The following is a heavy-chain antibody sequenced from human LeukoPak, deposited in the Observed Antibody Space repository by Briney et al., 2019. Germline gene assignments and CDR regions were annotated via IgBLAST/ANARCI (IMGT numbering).Heavy chain of an antibody. D-gene: IGHD2-15*01. CDR1: GFSFSSYE. CDR2: IYYSGST. V-gene: IGHV4-39*01. J-gene: IGHJ6*03. CDR3: ASFYCSGGSCYQYYSYYYMDV. Sequence: AGGSLRLSCAASGFSFSSYEMNWVRQPPGKGLEWIGSIYYSGSTYSNPSLQSRVTISVDTTKNQFSLKLNSVTAADTAVYYCASFYCSGGSCYQYYSYYYMDVWGKGTTVTISS.